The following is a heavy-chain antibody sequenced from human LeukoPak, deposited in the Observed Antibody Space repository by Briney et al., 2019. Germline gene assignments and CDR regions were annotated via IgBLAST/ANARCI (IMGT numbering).Heavy chain of an antibody. CDR3: AKEVTGGGIYPTYYFDY. V-gene: IGHV3-23*01. Sequence: GGSLRLSCAASGFTFSTYAMNWVRQAPGKGLEWVSTISGSGGSTFYADSVKGRFTISRDNSKHTLYLRMISLRAEDTAVYYCAKEVTGGGIYPTYYFDYWGQGTLVTVSS. CDR2: ISGSGGST. CDR1: GFTFSTYA. D-gene: IGHD7-27*01. J-gene: IGHJ4*02.